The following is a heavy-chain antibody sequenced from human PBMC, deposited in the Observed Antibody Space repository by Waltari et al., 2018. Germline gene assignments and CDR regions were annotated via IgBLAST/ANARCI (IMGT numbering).Heavy chain of an antibody. CDR1: GGSFTSGDYY. CDR2: IHSTGST. J-gene: IGHJ6*02. CDR3: ARDTYSGYDFGV. Sequence: QVQLQESGPGLVKHSQTLSLTCTVSGGSFTSGDYYWSWIRRPPGGGLEWIGYIHSTGSTYYHPSLKSRVSMSIGTSTNQLSLSLYSVTAADTAVYYCARDTYSGYDFGVWGQGTTVTVSS. V-gene: IGHV4-30-4*01. D-gene: IGHD5-12*01.